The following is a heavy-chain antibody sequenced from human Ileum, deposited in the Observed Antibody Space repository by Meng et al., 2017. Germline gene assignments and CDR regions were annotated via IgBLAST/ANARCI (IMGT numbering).Heavy chain of an antibody. CDR2: ISAYSGNT. J-gene: IGHJ4*02. V-gene: IGHV1-18*01. CDR1: GYIFTRYG. CDR3: ARDTVGTTLGDY. Sequence: QVQLVQSEDEVKKPGSSVKVSCKASGYIFTRYGIGCVRQAPGQGLEWMGWISAYSGNTKYAQKLQGRVTMTTDTSTSTAYMELRNLRSDDTAVYYCARDTVGTTLGDYWGQGTLVTVSS. D-gene: IGHD4-23*01.